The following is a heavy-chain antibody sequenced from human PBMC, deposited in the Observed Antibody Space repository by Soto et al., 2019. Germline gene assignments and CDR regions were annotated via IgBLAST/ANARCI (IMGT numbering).Heavy chain of an antibody. D-gene: IGHD3-16*01. V-gene: IGHV1-18*01. J-gene: IGHJ6*02. Sequence: QVQLVQSGAEVKKPGVSVKVSCKAAGYTFTRYGITWVRQAPGQGLEWMGWNSLNNGKTNYAQKFQGRVTMTTDTSTNTAYMELASLRSDDTAVYYCARHTDDVHYIWGSAYYGMDVWGQGSTVTVSS. CDR2: NSLNNGKT. CDR1: GYTFTRYG. CDR3: ARHTDDVHYIWGSAYYGMDV.